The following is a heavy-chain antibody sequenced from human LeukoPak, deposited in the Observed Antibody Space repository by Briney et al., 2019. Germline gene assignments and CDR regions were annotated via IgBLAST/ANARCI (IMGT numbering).Heavy chain of an antibody. V-gene: IGHV3-7*01. CDR1: GFIFSNHW. CDR3: ARGPNYGDRVDYFDY. Sequence: PGGSLRLSCAASGFIFSNHWMSWVRQVPGRALEWVAHIKQDGNEKHYVDSVEGRFTLSRDDSKNSLYLQMNSLRVDDSAVYYCARGPNYGDRVDYFDYWGQGTLVTVSS. D-gene: IGHD4-17*01. J-gene: IGHJ4*02. CDR2: IKQDGNEK.